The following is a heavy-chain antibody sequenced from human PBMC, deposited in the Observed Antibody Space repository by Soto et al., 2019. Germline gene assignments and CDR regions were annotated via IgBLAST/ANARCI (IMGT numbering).Heavy chain of an antibody. CDR1: GGSFTSNNW. V-gene: IGHV4-4*02. CDR2: IYRTGST. CDR3: ARRDPGTSVDY. D-gene: IGHD1-7*01. Sequence: QVQLQESGPGLVKPSGTLSLTCAVSGGSFTSNNWWTWVRQPPRQGLEWIGEIYRTGSTNYNPSLKSRVTISLDKSENQFSLKVTSLTAAHTAVYYCARRDPGTSVDYWGQGTLVTVSS. J-gene: IGHJ4*02.